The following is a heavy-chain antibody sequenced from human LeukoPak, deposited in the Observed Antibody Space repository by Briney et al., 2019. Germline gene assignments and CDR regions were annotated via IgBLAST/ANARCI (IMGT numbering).Heavy chain of an antibody. CDR1: GFTFSSYA. CDR3: ARDQGRIL. J-gene: IGHJ4*02. CDR2: ISYDGSNK. V-gene: IGHV3-30-3*01. Sequence: GRSLRLSCAASGFTFSSYAMHWVRQAPGKGLEWVAVISYDGSNKYYADSVKGRFTISRDNSKNTLYLQMNSLRAEDTAVYYRARDQGRILWGQGTLVTVSS.